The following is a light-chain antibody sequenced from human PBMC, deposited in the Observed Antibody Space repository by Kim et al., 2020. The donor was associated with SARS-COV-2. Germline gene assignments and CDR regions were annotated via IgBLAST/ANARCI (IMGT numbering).Light chain of an antibody. Sequence: RVTISCPAASSNIGPGYSVHWYQQLPGTAHKLLISGNTNRPSGVPDRFSGSKSGTSASLAITGLQAEDEADYYCQSYDSSLSASVFGGGTQLTVL. V-gene: IGLV1-40*01. CDR2: GNT. J-gene: IGLJ2*01. CDR1: SSNIGPGYS. CDR3: QSYDSSLSASV.